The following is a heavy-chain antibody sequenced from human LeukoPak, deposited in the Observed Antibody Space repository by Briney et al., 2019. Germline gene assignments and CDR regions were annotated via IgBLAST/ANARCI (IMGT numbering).Heavy chain of an antibody. CDR2: INQCGST. V-gene: IGHV4-34*01. Sequence: SEALLLTCSVHGGSFSGSHWSWIRRPPGKGLEWIGEINQCGSTNYNPSRQSRHTISGDASKNQFSLKRSSVAAADTAVYYCARRPKLGFPMREYYFVYWGQGALGTVSS. CDR3: ARRPKLGFPMREYYFVY. D-gene: IGHD3-10*01. J-gene: IGHJ4*02. CDR1: GGSFSGSH.